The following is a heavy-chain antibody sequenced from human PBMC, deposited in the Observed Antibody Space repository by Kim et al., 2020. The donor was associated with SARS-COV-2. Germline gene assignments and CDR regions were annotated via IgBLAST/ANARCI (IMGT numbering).Heavy chain of an antibody. Sequence: GGSLRLSCAASGFTFSSYAMHWVRQAPGKGLEWVAVISYDGSNKYYADSVKGRFTISRDNSKNTLYLQMNSLRAEDTAVYYCARVEYSGSYHPYYFDYWGQGTLVTVSS. D-gene: IGHD1-26*01. CDR1: GFTFSSYA. CDR2: ISYDGSNK. J-gene: IGHJ4*02. CDR3: ARVEYSGSYHPYYFDY. V-gene: IGHV3-30*04.